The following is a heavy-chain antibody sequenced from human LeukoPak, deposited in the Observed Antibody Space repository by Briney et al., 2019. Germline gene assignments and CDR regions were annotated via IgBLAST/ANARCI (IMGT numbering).Heavy chain of an antibody. CDR1: GFTFSSYG. D-gene: IGHD2-2*01. Sequence: GGSLRLSCAASGFTFSSYGMHWVRQAPGKGLEWVAFIRYDGSNKYYADSVKGRFTISRDNSKNTLYLQMNSLRAEDTAVYYCARDHCTSTSCSFDYWGQGTLVTASS. CDR2: IRYDGSNK. J-gene: IGHJ4*02. V-gene: IGHV3-30*02. CDR3: ARDHCTSTSCSFDY.